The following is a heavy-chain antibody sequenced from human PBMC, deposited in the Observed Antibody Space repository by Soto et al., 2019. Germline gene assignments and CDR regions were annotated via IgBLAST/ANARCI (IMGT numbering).Heavy chain of an antibody. J-gene: IGHJ6*02. CDR3: ARARHIPAAGSYYYYGVDL. Sequence: SETLSLTCGVYGGSFSGYYWNWIRQPPGKGLEWIGEMNHSGGTNYNPSLKSRVTISVDTSRNQFSLWLTSVTAADTAVYYCARARHIPAAGSYYYYGVDLWGQGTTVTVS. CDR2: MNHSGGT. D-gene: IGHD6-13*01. V-gene: IGHV4-34*01. CDR1: GGSFSGYY.